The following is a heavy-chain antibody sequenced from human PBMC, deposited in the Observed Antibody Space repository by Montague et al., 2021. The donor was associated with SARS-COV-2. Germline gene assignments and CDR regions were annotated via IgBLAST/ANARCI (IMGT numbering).Heavy chain of an antibody. CDR3: ARLTAGYCSGGSCYWGTRFDY. CDR2: IYYSGST. CDR1: GGSISSGGYY. D-gene: IGHD2-15*01. J-gene: IGHJ4*02. Sequence: TLSLACTVSGGSISSGGYYWSWIRQPPGKGLEWIGYIYYSGSTYYNPSLKSRVTISVDTSKNQFSLKLSSVTAADTAVYYCARLTAGYCSGGSCYWGTRFDYWGQGTLVTVSS. V-gene: IGHV4-31*03.